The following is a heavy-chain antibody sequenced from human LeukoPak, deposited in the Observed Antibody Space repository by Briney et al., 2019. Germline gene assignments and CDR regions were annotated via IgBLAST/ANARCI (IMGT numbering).Heavy chain of an antibody. V-gene: IGHV1-46*01. Sequence: GASVTVSCKASGYTFTSYYMHWVRQAPGQGLEWMGIINPSGGITSYAQKFQGRVTMTRDTSTSTVYMELSSLRSEDTAVYYCARDITVELPGGYFDYWGQGTLVTVSS. J-gene: IGHJ4*02. CDR1: GYTFTSYY. CDR3: ARDITVELPGGYFDY. D-gene: IGHD4-23*01. CDR2: INPSGGIT.